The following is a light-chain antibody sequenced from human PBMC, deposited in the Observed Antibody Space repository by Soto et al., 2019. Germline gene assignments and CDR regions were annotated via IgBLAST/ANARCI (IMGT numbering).Light chain of an antibody. V-gene: IGKV3-20*01. CDR1: QSVSNNY. CDR3: QQYGDSPLT. J-gene: IGKJ3*01. CDR2: GAS. Sequence: DIVLTQSPGTLSLSPGERATLSCRASQSVSNNYLAWYQQKPGQAPRLLIYGASSRATGIPDRFTGSGSGTDFALTISRLEPEDFGVYYCQQYGDSPLTSGPGTKVDIK.